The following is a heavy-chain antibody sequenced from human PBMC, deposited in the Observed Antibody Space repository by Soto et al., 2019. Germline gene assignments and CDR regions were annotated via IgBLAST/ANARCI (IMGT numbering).Heavy chain of an antibody. J-gene: IGHJ6*02. Sequence: GGSLRLSCAASGFTFRDHAMHWVCQAPGKGREWLAIIWNDGSNKFYAGSVQGRFTISRDNSKNTVYLQMNTLSAEDTAVYYCARALFPDVDIYAMDVWGQGTAVTVSS. CDR1: GFTFRDHA. CDR3: ARALFPDVDIYAMDV. V-gene: IGHV3-33*01. D-gene: IGHD5-12*01. CDR2: IWNDGSNK.